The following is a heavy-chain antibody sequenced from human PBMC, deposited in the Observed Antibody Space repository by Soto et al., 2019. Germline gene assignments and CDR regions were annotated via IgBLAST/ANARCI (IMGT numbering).Heavy chain of an antibody. CDR1: GYSFTSYW. Sequence: GESLKISCKGSGYSFTSYWIDWVRQMPGKGLEWMGIIYPGDSDTRYSPSFQGHVTISADKSFTTAYLQWSSLKASDTAMYYCAQSPRLTEAFDIWGQGTMVTVSS. CDR2: IYPGDSDT. J-gene: IGHJ3*02. V-gene: IGHV5-51*01. CDR3: AQSPRLTEAFDI.